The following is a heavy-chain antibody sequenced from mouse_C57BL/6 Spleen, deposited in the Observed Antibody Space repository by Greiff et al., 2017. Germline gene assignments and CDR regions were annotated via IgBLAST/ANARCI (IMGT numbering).Heavy chain of an antibody. CDR1: GFTFSSYT. D-gene: IGHD2-5*01. CDR2: ISGGGGNT. V-gene: IGHV5-9*01. J-gene: IGHJ2*01. CDR3: ARRYSNFYYFDY. Sequence: EVKVVESGGGLVKPGGSLKLSCAASGFTFSSYTMSWVRQTPEKRLEWVATISGGGGNTYYPDSVKGRFTISRDNAKNTLYLQMSSLRSEDTALYYCARRYSNFYYFDYWGQGTTLTVSS.